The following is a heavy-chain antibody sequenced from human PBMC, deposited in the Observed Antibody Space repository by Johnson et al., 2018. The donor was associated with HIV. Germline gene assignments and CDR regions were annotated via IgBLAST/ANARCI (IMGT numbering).Heavy chain of an antibody. V-gene: IGHV3-66*02. D-gene: IGHD5-24*01. J-gene: IGHJ3*02. CDR3: AKVKWNGYHRAGAFDI. CDR1: GFTVSGNY. CDR2: IHNGGST. Sequence: VQLVESGGGLVQPGGSLRLSCAASGFTVSGNYMSWVRQAPGKGLEWVSVIHNGGSTYYADSVKGRFTISRDNSRNTLYLQMNSLRAEDTALYYCAKVKWNGYHRAGAFDIWGQGTMVTVSS.